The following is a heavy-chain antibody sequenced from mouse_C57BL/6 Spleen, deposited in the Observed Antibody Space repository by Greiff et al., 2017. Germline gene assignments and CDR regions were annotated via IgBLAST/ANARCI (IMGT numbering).Heavy chain of an antibody. D-gene: IGHD2-2*01. J-gene: IGHJ1*03. Sequence: EVKLVESGGGLVKPGGSLKLSCAASGFTFSSYAMSWVRQTPEKRLEWVATISDGGSYTYYTDNVKGRFTISRDNAKNNLYLQMSHLKSEDTAMYYCARDVYYGYDGDWYFDVWGTGTTVTVSS. CDR2: ISDGGSYT. V-gene: IGHV5-4*01. CDR3: ARDVYYGYDGDWYFDV. CDR1: GFTFSSYA.